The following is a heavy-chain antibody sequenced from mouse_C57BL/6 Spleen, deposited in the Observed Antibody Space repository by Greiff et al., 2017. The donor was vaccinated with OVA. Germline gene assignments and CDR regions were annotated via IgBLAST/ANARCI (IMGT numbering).Heavy chain of an antibody. V-gene: IGHV1-80*01. CDR1: GYAFRSYW. J-gene: IGHJ4*01. D-gene: IGHD1-1*01. Sequence: VQLQQSGAELVKPGASVKISCKASGYAFRSYWMNWVKQRPGKGLEWIGQIYPGDGDTNYNGKFKGKATLTADKSSSTAYMQLSSLTSEDSAVYFCARGGIYYYGSGAMDYWGQGTSVTVSS. CDR2: IYPGDGDT. CDR3: ARGGIYYYGSGAMDY.